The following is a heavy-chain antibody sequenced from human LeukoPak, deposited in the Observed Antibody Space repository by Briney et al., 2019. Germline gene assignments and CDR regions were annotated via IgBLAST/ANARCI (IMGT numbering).Heavy chain of an antibody. Sequence: SETLSLTCAVSGYSISSGYYWGWIRQPPGKGLEWIGSNYHSGSTLYNPSLKIPVTISVYTSKPQFSLNLSSVTAADTAVYYCARDTGSSSGGGSGMDVWGKGTTVTVSS. V-gene: IGHV4-38-2*02. D-gene: IGHD6-13*01. CDR3: ARDTGSSSGGGSGMDV. J-gene: IGHJ6*04. CDR1: GYSISSGYY. CDR2: NYHSGST.